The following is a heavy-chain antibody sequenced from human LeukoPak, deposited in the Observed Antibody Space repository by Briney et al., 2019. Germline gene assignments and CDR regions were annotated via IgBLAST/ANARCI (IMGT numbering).Heavy chain of an antibody. CDR2: ISGSGRST. J-gene: IGHJ4*02. CDR3: ASSPQNYYDSSGYYFDY. CDR1: GFTFSSYA. D-gene: IGHD3-22*01. V-gene: IGHV3-23*01. Sequence: PGGSLRLSCAASGFTFSSYAMSWVRQAPGKGLEWVSAISGSGRSTYYADSVKGRFTISRDNSKNTLYLQMNSLRAEDTAVYYCASSPQNYYDSSGYYFDYWGQGTLVTVSS.